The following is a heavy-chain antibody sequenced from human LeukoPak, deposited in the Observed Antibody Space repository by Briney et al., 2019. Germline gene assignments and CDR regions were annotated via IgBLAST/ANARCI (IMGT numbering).Heavy chain of an antibody. D-gene: IGHD6-13*01. J-gene: IGHJ3*02. Sequence: GASVKVSCKASGYTFTSYGISWVRQAPGQGLEWMGWISAYNGNTNYAQKLQGRVTMTTDTSTSAAYMELRSLRSDDTAVYYCARVVGGSSWYHVGAFDIWGQGTMVTVSS. CDR2: ISAYNGNT. CDR1: GYTFTSYG. CDR3: ARVVGGSSWYHVGAFDI. V-gene: IGHV1-18*01.